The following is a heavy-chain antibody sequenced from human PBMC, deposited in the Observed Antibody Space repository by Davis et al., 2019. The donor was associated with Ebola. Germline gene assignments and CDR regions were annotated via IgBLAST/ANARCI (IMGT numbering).Heavy chain of an antibody. CDR2: IYYSGST. CDR3: ARSTYSSGWLPDY. CDR1: GGSISSYY. V-gene: IGHV4-59*12. Sequence: MPGGSLRLSCTVSGGSISSYYWSWIRQPPGKGLEWIGYIYYSGSTYYNPSLKSRVTISVDTSKNQFSLKLSSVTAADTAVYYCARSTYSSGWLPDYWGQGTLVTVSS. J-gene: IGHJ4*02. D-gene: IGHD6-19*01.